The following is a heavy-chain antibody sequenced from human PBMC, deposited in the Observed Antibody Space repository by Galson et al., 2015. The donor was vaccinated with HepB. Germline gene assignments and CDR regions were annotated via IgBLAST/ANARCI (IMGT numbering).Heavy chain of an antibody. V-gene: IGHV3-7*01. D-gene: IGHD4-17*01. CDR2: IKPDGSEK. J-gene: IGHJ4*02. CDR3: VRNLPPGGDYSVDY. Sequence: SLRLSCAVSGFNFRSYWMSWVRQAPGKGLEWVANIKPDGSEKYYVDSVKGRFSISRDNAKNSLYLQMNSLRAEDTAVYYCVRNLPPGGDYSVDYWGQGTLVTVSS. CDR1: GFNFRSYW.